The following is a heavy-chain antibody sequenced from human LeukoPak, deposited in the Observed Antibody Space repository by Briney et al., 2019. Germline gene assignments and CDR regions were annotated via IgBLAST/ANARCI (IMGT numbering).Heavy chain of an antibody. Sequence: GSSVKVSCKTSGYTFTSYAMHWVRQAAGQRLAWMGWINAGNGNAKYSQKFQGRVTITRDTSASTAYMELSSLRSEDTAVYYCARWAGGLGIQVRAGFDPWGQGTLVTVSS. CDR3: ARWAGGLGIQVRAGFDP. J-gene: IGHJ5*02. CDR1: GYTFTSYA. D-gene: IGHD6-13*01. V-gene: IGHV1-3*01. CDR2: INAGNGNA.